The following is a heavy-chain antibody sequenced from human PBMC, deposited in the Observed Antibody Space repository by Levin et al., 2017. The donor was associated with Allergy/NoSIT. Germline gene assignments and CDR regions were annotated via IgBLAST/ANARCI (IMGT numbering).Heavy chain of an antibody. Sequence: PGESLKISCTASGFMFSGQAMSWVRQAPGKGLEWVSAITGSGGSTYYADSVKGRFTISRDNSKNTLDLQMNSLRVEDTAFYYCARADYTFSWTYYFFHLWGQGTLVTVSS. CDR2: ITGSGGST. V-gene: IGHV3-23*01. CDR3: ARADYTFSWTYYFFHL. D-gene: IGHD2/OR15-2a*01. J-gene: IGHJ4*02. CDR1: GFMFSGQA.